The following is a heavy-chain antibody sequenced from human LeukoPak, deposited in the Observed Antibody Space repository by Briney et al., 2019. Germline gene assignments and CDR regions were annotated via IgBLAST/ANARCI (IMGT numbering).Heavy chain of an antibody. CDR2: ISSSSSYI. D-gene: IGHD3-10*01. CDR1: GFTFSSYS. J-gene: IGHJ4*02. Sequence: TGGSLRLSCSASGFTFSSYSMNWVRQAPGKGLEWVSSISSSSSYIYYADSVKGRFTISRDNAKNSLYLQMNSLRAEDTAVYYCARDGALWFGELSLDYWGQGTLVTVSS. V-gene: IGHV3-21*01. CDR3: ARDGALWFGELSLDY.